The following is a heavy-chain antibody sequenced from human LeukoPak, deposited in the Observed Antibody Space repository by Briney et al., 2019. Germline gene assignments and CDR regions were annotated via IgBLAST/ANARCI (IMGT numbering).Heavy chain of an antibody. D-gene: IGHD6-13*01. CDR1: VFSLSTTGVG. CDR2: IYWNDDK. CDR3: AHRPQEWQQLAHYEF. Sequence: SGPTLVNPTQTLTLNCNFSVFSLSTTGVGVGWIRQPPGKALEWLALIYWNDDKRYSPSLKTRLTVTQDTSKNQVVLTMTNMDPVDTATYYCAHRPQEWQQLAHYEFWGEGTLVTVSS. V-gene: IGHV2-5*01. J-gene: IGHJ4*02.